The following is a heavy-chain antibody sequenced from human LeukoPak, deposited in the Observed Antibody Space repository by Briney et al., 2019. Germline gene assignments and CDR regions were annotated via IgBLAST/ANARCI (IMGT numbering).Heavy chain of an antibody. D-gene: IGHD3-10*01. V-gene: IGHV3-30*03. J-gene: IGHJ4*02. CDR2: ISYGGSNK. CDR1: GFTFSNYG. CDR3: ASGDYYASGTSLDY. Sequence: PGGSLRLSCEASGFTFSNYGMHWVRQAPGKGLEWVAVISYGGSNKYYADSVKGRFTISRDDSKNTLYLQMNSLRAEDTAVYYCASGDYYASGTSLDYWGQGTLVTVSS.